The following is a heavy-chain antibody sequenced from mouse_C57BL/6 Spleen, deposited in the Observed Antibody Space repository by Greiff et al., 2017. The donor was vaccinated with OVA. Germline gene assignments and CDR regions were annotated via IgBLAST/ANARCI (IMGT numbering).Heavy chain of an antibody. CDR1: GYAFSSSW. D-gene: IGHD1-1*01. V-gene: IGHV1-82*01. J-gene: IGHJ4*01. CDR2: IYPGDGDT. Sequence: QVQLQQSGPELVKPGASVKISCKASGYAFSSSWMNWVKQRPGKGLEWIGRIYPGDGDTNYNGKFKGKATLTADKSSSTAYMQLSSLTSEDSAVYFCANYYGSSYDAMDYWGQGTSVTVSS. CDR3: ANYYGSSYDAMDY.